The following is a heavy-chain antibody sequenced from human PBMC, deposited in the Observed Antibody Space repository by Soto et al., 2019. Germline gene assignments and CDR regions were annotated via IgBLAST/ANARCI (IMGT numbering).Heavy chain of an antibody. CDR3: AHRHSSSWSAVGAFDI. CDR1: GFSLSTSGVG. V-gene: IGHV2-5*02. Sequence: QFTLEESGPTLVNPTQTLTLTCTFSGFSLSTSGVGVGWIRQPRGKALEWLALSYWDDDKRYSPSLKNRLTTTKDTSKNQVVLTMTNMDPVDTATYYCAHRHSSSWSAVGAFDIWGQGTMVTVSS. J-gene: IGHJ3*02. D-gene: IGHD6-13*01. CDR2: SYWDDDK.